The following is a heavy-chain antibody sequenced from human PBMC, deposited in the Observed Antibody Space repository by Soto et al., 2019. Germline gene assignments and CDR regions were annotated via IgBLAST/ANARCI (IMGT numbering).Heavy chain of an antibody. CDR2: IDWKSGSI. J-gene: IGHJ4*02. V-gene: IGHV3-9*01. CDR1: GFTFDNYV. CDR3: AKGLHLVDLSLYRPFVC. D-gene: IGHD3-16*02. Sequence: EVQLVESGGGLVQPGRSLRLSCAASGFTFDNYVMHWVRQAPGKGLEWVSGIDWKSGSIGYAVSVKGRFTISRDNAKNSLYLQMNSLRTEDTALYFCAKGLHLVDLSLYRPFVCWGQGTLVTVSS.